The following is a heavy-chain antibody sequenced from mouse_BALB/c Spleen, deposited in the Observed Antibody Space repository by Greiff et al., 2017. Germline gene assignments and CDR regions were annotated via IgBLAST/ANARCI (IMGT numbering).Heavy chain of an antibody. J-gene: IGHJ3*01. CDR2: INPGSGGT. Sequence: QVQLQQSGAELVRPGTSVKVSCKASGYAFTNYLIEWVKQRPGQGLEWIGVINPGSGGTNYNEKFKGKATLTADNSSSTAYMQLSSLTSDDSAVYFCARGDDGYYSWFAYGGQGTLVTVSA. CDR3: ARGDDGYYSWFAY. D-gene: IGHD2-3*01. V-gene: IGHV1-54*01. CDR1: GYAFTNYL.